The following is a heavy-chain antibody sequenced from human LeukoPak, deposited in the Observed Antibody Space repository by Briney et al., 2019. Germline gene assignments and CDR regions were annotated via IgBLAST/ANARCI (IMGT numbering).Heavy chain of an antibody. Sequence: SETLSLTCTVSGGSISSYYWSWIRQPPGKGLEWIGYIYYSGSTNYNPSLKSRVTISVDTSNNQFSLKLSSVTSADTAVYYCARERAGEGDDYMRYFDYWGQGTLVTVSS. CDR3: ARERAGEGDDYMRYFDY. D-gene: IGHD4-11*01. CDR1: GGSISSYY. CDR2: IYYSGST. J-gene: IGHJ4*02. V-gene: IGHV4-59*01.